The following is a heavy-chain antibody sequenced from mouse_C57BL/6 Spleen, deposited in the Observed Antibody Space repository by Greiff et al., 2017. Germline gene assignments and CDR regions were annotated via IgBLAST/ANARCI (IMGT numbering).Heavy chain of an antibody. CDR2: IDPSDSYT. Sequence: QVQLQQPGAELVMPGASVKLSCKASGYTFTSYWMHWVKQRPGQGLEWIGEIDPSDSYTNYNQKFKGKSTLTVDKSSSTAYMQLSSLTSEDSAVYYCARKSDDGYYGYAMEYRGQGTSGTVAS. V-gene: IGHV1-69*01. D-gene: IGHD2-3*01. CDR1: GYTFTSYW. CDR3: ARKSDDGYYGYAMEY. J-gene: IGHJ4*01.